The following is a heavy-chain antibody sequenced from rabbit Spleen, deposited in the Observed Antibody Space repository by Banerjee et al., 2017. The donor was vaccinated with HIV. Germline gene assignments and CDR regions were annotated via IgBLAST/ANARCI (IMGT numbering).Heavy chain of an antibody. CDR3: ARNYVNAFDP. J-gene: IGHJ2*01. V-gene: IGHV1S40*01. Sequence: VESGGDLVKPGASLTLTCTASGVSFSFNNYMCWVRQAPGKGLEWIGCVDVGSSGFTYFANWAKGRFTISKTSSTTVTLQMTSLTAADTATYFCARNYVNAFDPWGQGTLVTVS. CDR2: VDVGSSGFT. D-gene: IGHD1-1*01. CDR1: GVSFSFNNY.